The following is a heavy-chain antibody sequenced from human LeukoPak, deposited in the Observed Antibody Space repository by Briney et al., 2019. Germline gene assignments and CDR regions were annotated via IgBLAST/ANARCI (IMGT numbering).Heavy chain of an antibody. J-gene: IGHJ4*02. Sequence: GGSLRLSCAASGFTFSSYAMSWVRQAPGKGLEWVSSISGRGDITYYADSVKGRFTISRDNSKNTLYLQMNSLRAEDTGVYYCGAGDSSGWYYFDYWGQGALVTVSS. CDR3: GAGDSSGWYYFDY. CDR2: ISGRGDIT. V-gene: IGHV3-23*01. D-gene: IGHD6-19*01. CDR1: GFTFSSYA.